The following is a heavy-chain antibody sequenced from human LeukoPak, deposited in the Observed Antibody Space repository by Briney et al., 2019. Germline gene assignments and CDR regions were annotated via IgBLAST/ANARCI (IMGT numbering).Heavy chain of an antibody. Sequence: GGSLRLSCAGSGFTSSSYWMHWVRQAPGKGLVWVSRVKSDGSTTNYADSVKGRFTISRDNAKNTLYLQMNSLRAEDTAVYYCATLSAGAGNSPFWGQGTLVTVSS. J-gene: IGHJ4*02. CDR1: GFTSSSYW. V-gene: IGHV3-74*01. D-gene: IGHD6-19*01. CDR2: VKSDGSTT. CDR3: ATLSAGAGNSPF.